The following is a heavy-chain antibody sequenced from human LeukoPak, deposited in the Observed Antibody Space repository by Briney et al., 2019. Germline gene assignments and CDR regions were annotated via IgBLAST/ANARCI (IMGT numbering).Heavy chain of an antibody. D-gene: IGHD6-13*01. J-gene: IGHJ3*02. CDR1: GFTFSDYY. CDR3: ARPKPSIAAAWWELPTGYAFDI. V-gene: IGHV4-34*01. Sequence: PGGSLRLSCAASGFTFSDYYMSWIRQPPGKGLEWIGEINHSGSTNYNPSLKSRVTISVDKSKNQFSLKLSSVTAADTAVYYCARPKPSIAAAWWELPTGYAFDIWGQGTMVTVSS. CDR2: INHSGST.